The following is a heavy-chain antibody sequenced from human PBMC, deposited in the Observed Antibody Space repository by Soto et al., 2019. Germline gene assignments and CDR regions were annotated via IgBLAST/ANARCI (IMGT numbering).Heavy chain of an antibody. CDR2: VYYTGGT. Sequence: SETLSLTCTVSSGPSRSLNWRWIRQSPGRGLEWIGYVYYTGGTSYNPSLNSRVTVSADTSTNHISLTLTSVTAADTAVYFCARGPGWEPGLSTFYAMGVWGQGTTVTVSS. CDR3: ARGPGWEPGLSTFYAMGV. D-gene: IGHD1-26*01. V-gene: IGHV4-59*08. J-gene: IGHJ6*02. CDR1: SGPSRSLN.